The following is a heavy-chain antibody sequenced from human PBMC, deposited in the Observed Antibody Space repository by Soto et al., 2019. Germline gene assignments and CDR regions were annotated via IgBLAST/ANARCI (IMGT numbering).Heavy chain of an antibody. D-gene: IGHD3-16*02. CDR1: GGSISSGGYS. J-gene: IGHJ4*02. Sequence: QLQLQESGSGLVKPSQTLSLTCAVSGGSISSGGYSWSWIRQRPGKGVEWIGYINHSGSTYYNPSLKSRVSITGDRSKNQFSLKLSSVTAADTAVYYCARGGYLGELSLPFDYWGQGTLVTVSS. CDR2: INHSGST. V-gene: IGHV4-30-2*01. CDR3: ARGGYLGELSLPFDY.